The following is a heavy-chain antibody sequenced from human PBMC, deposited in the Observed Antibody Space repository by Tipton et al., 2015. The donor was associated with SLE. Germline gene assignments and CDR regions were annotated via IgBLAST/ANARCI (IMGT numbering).Heavy chain of an antibody. D-gene: IGHD3-3*01. CDR1: GYTFTSYG. CDR2: ISAYNGNT. J-gene: IGHJ6*02. CDR3: ARDSRFLEWPTAYYGMDV. V-gene: IGHV1-18*01. Sequence: QLVQSGAEVKKPGASVKVSCKASGYTFTSYGIRWVRQAPGQGLEWMGWISAYNGNTNYAQKLQGRVTMTTDTSTSTAYMELRSLRSDDTAVYYCARDSRFLEWPTAYYGMDVWGQGTTVTVSS.